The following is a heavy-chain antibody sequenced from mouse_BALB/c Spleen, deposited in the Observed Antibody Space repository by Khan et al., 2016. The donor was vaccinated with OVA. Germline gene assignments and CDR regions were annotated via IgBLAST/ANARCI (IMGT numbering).Heavy chain of an antibody. CDR2: VSTGGGYT. J-gene: IGHJ3*01. CDR1: GFTFSTYG. D-gene: IGHD1-1*01. Sequence: EVELVESGGDLVKPGGSLKLSCAASGFTFSTYGMSWVRQTPDKRLEWVATVSTGGGYTYYPDSVKGRFTISRDNAKNTLYLQMSSLKSEDTAMFYCARLAYYYDGEGVDYWGQGTLVTVSA. CDR3: ARLAYYYDGEGVDY. V-gene: IGHV5-6*01.